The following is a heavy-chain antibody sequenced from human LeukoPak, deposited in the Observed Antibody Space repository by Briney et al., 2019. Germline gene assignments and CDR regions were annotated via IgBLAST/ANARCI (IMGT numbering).Heavy chain of an antibody. D-gene: IGHD2-2*01. CDR1: GFTFGDYA. CDR3: TREPLSTSEPIDY. J-gene: IGHJ4*02. CDR2: IRSKAYGGTT. Sequence: GGPLRLSCTASGFTFGDYAMSWVRQAPGKGLEGVGFIRSKAYGGTTEYAASVKGRFTISRDDSKSIAYLQMNSLKTEDTAVYYCTREPLSTSEPIDYWGQGTLVTVSS. V-gene: IGHV3-49*04.